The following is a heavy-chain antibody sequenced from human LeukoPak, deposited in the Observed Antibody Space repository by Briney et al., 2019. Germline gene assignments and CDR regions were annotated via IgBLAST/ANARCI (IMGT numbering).Heavy chain of an antibody. V-gene: IGHV4-59*02. CDR1: DGSVSSYY. Sequence: SETLSLTCTVSDGSVSSYYWSWIRQPPGKGLEWIGDIYYSGRTNYNPSLTSRVTMSVDTSKNQFSLKLSSVTAADTAVSCCARGVNDYRNYYYYYMDVWGKGTTVTVSS. CDR3: ARGVNDYRNYYYYYMDV. J-gene: IGHJ6*03. D-gene: IGHD4-11*01. CDR2: IYYSGRT.